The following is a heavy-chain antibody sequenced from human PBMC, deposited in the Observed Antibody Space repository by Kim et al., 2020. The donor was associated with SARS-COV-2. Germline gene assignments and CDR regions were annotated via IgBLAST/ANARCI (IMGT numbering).Heavy chain of an antibody. V-gene: IGHV1-3*01. CDR3: ARDRNYYYYGMDV. J-gene: IGHJ6*02. Sequence: YSQKLPGRVTITKDTSASTAYMELSSLRSQDTAVYYCARDRNYYYYGMDVWGQGTTVTVSS.